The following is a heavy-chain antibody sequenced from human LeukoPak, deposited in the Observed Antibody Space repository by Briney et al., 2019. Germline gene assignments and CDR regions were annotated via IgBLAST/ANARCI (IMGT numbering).Heavy chain of an antibody. V-gene: IGHV3-48*01. CDR2: ISSSSSTI. CDR1: GFTFSSYS. Sequence: GGSLRLSCAASGFTFSSYSMNWVRQAPGKGLEWVSSISSSSSTIYYADSVKGRFTISRDNAKNSLYLQMNSLRAEDTAVYYCARVQKIKRWGSSSSPFDYWGQGTLVTVSS. CDR3: ARVQKIKRWGSSSSPFDY. D-gene: IGHD6-6*01. J-gene: IGHJ4*02.